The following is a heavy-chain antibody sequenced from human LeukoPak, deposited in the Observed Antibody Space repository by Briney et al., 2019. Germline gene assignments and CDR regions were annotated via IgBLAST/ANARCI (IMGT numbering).Heavy chain of an antibody. CDR3: ARGFSPRRLYIAAASYYFDY. J-gene: IGHJ4*02. V-gene: IGHV4-34*01. CDR2: INHSGST. D-gene: IGHD6-13*01. CDR1: GGSFSGYY. Sequence: PSETLSLTCAVYGGSFSGYYWSWIRQPPGKGLEWIGEINHSGSTNYNPSLKSRVTISVDTSKNQFSLKLSSVTAADTAVDYCARGFSPRRLYIAAASYYFDYWGQGTLVTVSS.